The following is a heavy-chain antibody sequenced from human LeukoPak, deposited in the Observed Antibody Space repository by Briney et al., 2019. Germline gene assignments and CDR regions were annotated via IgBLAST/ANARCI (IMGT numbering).Heavy chain of an antibody. D-gene: IGHD1-26*01. CDR2: ISGSGGST. J-gene: IGHJ6*02. CDR1: GFTFSSYA. Sequence: GGSLRLSCAASGFTFSSYAMSWVRQAPGKGLEWVSAISGSGGSTYYADSVKGWFTISRDNSKNTLYLQMNSLRAEDTAVYYCAKHVVGATSDDYYYGMDVWGQGTTVTVSS. CDR3: AKHVVGATSDDYYYGMDV. V-gene: IGHV3-23*01.